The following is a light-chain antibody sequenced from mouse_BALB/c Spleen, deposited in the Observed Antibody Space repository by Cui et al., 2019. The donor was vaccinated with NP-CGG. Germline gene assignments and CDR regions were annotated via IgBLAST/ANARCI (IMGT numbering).Light chain of an antibody. CDR2: GTN. Sequence: QAVLTQESALTTSPGETVTLTCRSSTGAVTTSNYANWVQEKPDHLFTGLIGGTNNRAPGVPARFSGSLIGDKAALTITGAQTEDETIYFCALRYSNHWVFGGGTKLTVL. V-gene: IGLV1*01. CDR3: ALRYSNHWV. CDR1: TGAVTTSNY. J-gene: IGLJ1*01.